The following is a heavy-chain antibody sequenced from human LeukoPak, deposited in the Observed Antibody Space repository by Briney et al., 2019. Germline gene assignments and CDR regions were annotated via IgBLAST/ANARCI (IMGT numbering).Heavy chain of an antibody. Sequence: SVKVSCKASRGTFSSYAISWVRQAPGQGLEWMGGIIPIFGTANYAQKFQGRVKITADESTSTAYMELSSLRSDDTAVYYCARDRRGRYCSSISCYLGCFGPWGQGTLVTVSS. CDR1: RGTFSSYA. J-gene: IGHJ5*02. D-gene: IGHD2-2*01. V-gene: IGHV1-69*01. CDR2: IIPIFGTA. CDR3: ARDRRGRYCSSISCYLGCFGP.